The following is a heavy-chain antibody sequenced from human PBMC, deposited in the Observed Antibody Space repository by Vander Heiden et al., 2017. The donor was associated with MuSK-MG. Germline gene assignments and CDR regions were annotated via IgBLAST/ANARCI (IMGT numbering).Heavy chain of an antibody. Sequence: EGPLVESGGGLVQPGGSMRLSCAGSGFTFCSYWRSWVRQAPGKGREWVANIKQDGSEKYYVDSVKGRFTISRDNAKNSLYLQMNSLRAEDTAVYYCARDHLNRYGSGLHMDVWGQGTTVTVSS. V-gene: IGHV3-7*01. J-gene: IGHJ6*02. CDR2: IKQDGSEK. CDR1: GFTFCSYW. CDR3: ARDHLNRYGSGLHMDV. D-gene: IGHD3-10*01.